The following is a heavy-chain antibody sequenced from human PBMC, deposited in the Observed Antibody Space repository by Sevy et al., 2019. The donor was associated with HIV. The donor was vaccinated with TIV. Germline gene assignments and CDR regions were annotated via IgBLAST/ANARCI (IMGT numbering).Heavy chain of an antibody. CDR3: ARVWDTVDTGLSSPYGLEV. CDR2: ISCYTGKT. CDR1: GYAFTSYG. Sequence: ASVKVSCEASGYAFTSYGIYWVRQAPGQGLEWMGWISCYTGKTNYAQRFQDRVTLTIDTSTTTAYMEVRSLRSDETAVDVCARVWDTVDTGLSSPYGLEVWGQGTTVTVSS. V-gene: IGHV1-18*01. J-gene: IGHJ6*02. D-gene: IGHD5-18*01.